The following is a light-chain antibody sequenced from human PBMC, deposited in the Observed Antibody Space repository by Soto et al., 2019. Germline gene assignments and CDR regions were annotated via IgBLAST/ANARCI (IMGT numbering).Light chain of an antibody. Sequence: DIQMTQSPSSLSASVGDRVTITCRASQSISTYLNWYHQKPGKAPKLLIDAASSLQSGVPSRFSGSGSGTEFTLTITSLQPEDFATYYCQQSGDTPPWTFGQGTKVDIK. CDR3: QQSGDTPPWT. CDR2: AAS. J-gene: IGKJ1*01. V-gene: IGKV1-39*01. CDR1: QSISTY.